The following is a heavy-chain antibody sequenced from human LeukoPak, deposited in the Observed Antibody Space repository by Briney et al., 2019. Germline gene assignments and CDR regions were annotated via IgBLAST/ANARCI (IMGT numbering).Heavy chain of an antibody. CDR2: IWYDGSNK. CDR1: GFTFSSYG. V-gene: IGHV3-33*01. Sequence: GGSLRLSCAASGFTFSSYGMHWVRQAPGKGMEWVAVIWYDGSNKYYADSVKGRFTISRDNSKNTLYLQMNSLRAEDTAVYYCARDGDIGDCYNSQYFQHWGQGTLVTVSS. D-gene: IGHD5-24*01. J-gene: IGHJ1*01. CDR3: ARDGDIGDCYNSQYFQH.